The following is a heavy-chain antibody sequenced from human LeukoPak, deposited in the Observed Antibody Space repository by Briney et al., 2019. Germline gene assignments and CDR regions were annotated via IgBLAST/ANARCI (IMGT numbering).Heavy chain of an antibody. D-gene: IGHD2-21*02. CDR1: GYTFTGYY. CDR2: INPNSGGS. CDR3: ARAKLDDCGGVCDQYFQH. V-gene: IGHV1-2*02. Sequence: ASVKVSCKASGYTFTGYYMHWVRQAPGQGLEWMGWINPNSGGSNFAQKFQGRVTLTRDTSINTAYMELSSLRSDDTAVYYCARAKLDDCGGVCDQYFQHWGQGTLVTVSS. J-gene: IGHJ1*01.